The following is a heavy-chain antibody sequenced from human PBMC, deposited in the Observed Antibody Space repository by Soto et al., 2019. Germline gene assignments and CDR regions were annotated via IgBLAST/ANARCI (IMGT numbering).Heavy chain of an antibody. Sequence: SETLSLTCTVSGGSISSYYWSWIRQPPGKGLEWIGYIYYSGSTNYNPSLKSRVTISVDTSKNQFSLKLSSVTAADTAVYYCASSYYYDSSGYLDYWGQGTLVTVSS. CDR2: IYYSGST. J-gene: IGHJ4*02. CDR3: ASSYYYDSSGYLDY. CDR1: GGSISSYY. V-gene: IGHV4-59*01. D-gene: IGHD3-22*01.